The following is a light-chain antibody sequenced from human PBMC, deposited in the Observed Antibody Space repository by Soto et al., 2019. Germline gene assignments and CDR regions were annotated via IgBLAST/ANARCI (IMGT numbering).Light chain of an antibody. V-gene: IGKV4-1*01. CDR3: QQYYRSPTWT. J-gene: IGKJ1*01. CDR1: QSIFYSSNNKNY. Sequence: DIVMTQSPDSLAVSLGERATINCKSSQSIFYSSNNKNYLAWYQQKPGQPPKLLIYWASTRESGVPDRFSVSGSGTDFTLTISSLQAEDVAVYHCQQYYRSPTWTFGQGTKVEIK. CDR2: WAS.